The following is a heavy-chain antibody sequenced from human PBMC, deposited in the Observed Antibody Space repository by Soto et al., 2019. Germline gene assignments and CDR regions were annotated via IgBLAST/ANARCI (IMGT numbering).Heavy chain of an antibody. J-gene: IGHJ6*02. D-gene: IGHD6-13*01. Sequence: GGSLRLSCAASGFTFSSYAMSWVRQAPGKGLEWVSAISGSGGSTYYADSVKGRFTISRDNSKNTLYLQMNSLRAEDTAVYYCTYSTNRYYYYGMDVWGQGTTVTVSS. CDR3: TYSTNRYYYYGMDV. CDR1: GFTFSSYA. CDR2: ISGSGGST. V-gene: IGHV3-23*01.